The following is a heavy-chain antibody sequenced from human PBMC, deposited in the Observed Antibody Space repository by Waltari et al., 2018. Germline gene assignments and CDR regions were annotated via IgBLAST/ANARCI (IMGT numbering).Heavy chain of an antibody. CDR2: IRSSSDTI. D-gene: IGHD6-6*01. CDR1: GFTFSSDS. CDR3: ARGEYSLTY. Sequence: EVQLVESGGGLVQPGGSLRLSCAASGFTFSSDSMNWVRQAPGKGLEWISYIRSSSDTIYYADSVKGRFTISRDNAKNSLYLQMNSLRVEDTAVYYCARGEYSLTYWGQGTLVTVPS. J-gene: IGHJ4*02. V-gene: IGHV3-48*04.